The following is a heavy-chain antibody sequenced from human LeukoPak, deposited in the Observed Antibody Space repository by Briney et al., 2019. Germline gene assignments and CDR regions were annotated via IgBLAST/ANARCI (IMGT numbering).Heavy chain of an antibody. D-gene: IGHD6-19*01. Sequence: SETLSLTCTVSGGSISSSNWWSWVRQPPGKGLEWIGEIYHSGSTNYNPSLKSRVTISVDKSKNQFSLKLSSVTAADTAVYYCASTRGSGWYAVAFDIWGQGTMVTVSS. CDR3: ASTRGSGWYAVAFDI. CDR2: IYHSGST. CDR1: GGSISSSNW. V-gene: IGHV4-4*02. J-gene: IGHJ3*02.